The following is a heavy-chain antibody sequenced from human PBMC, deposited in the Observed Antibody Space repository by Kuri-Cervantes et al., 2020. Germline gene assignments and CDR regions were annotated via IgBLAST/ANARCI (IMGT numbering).Heavy chain of an antibody. CDR2: ISGSGGST. CDR3: AKGARGSGRSQLVERYDY. V-gene: IGHV3-23*01. CDR1: GFTFSSYA. D-gene: IGHD6-13*01. J-gene: IGHJ4*02. Sequence: GGSLRLSCAASGFTFSSYAMSWVRQAPGKGLEWASAISGSGGSTYYADSVKGRFTISRDNSKNMLYLQMNSLRAEDTAVYYCAKGARGSGRSQLVERYDYWGQGTLVTVSS.